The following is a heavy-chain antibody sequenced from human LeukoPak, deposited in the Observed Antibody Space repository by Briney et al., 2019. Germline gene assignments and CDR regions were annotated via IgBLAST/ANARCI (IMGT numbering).Heavy chain of an antibody. CDR3: ARVRDRWTTVTFDAFDI. D-gene: IGHD4-17*01. J-gene: IGHJ3*02. V-gene: IGHV3-53*01. CDR2: IYSGGNT. Sequence: PGGSLRLSCTVSGFTVSSNSMSWVRQAPGKGLEWVSFIYSGGNTHNSDSVKGRFTISRDNAKNSLYLQMNSLRAEDTAVYYCARVRDRWTTVTFDAFDIWGQGTMVTVSS. CDR1: GFTVSSNS.